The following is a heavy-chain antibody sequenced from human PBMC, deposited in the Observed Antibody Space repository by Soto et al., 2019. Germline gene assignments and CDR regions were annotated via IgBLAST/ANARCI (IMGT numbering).Heavy chain of an antibody. V-gene: IGHV4-31*03. CDR1: GGSISSGGYY. Sequence: QVQLQESGPGLVKPSQTLSLTCTVSGGSISSGGYYWSWIRQHPGKGLEWIGYIYYSGSTYYNPALKTRITRTVDTSKNQFSLKMSSVTAADTAVYSCARSIAPWGQGTLVTVSS. CDR2: IYYSGST. J-gene: IGHJ5*02. CDR3: ARSIAP.